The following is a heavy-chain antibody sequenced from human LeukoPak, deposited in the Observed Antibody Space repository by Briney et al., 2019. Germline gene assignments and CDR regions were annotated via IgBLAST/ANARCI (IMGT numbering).Heavy chain of an antibody. V-gene: IGHV3-23*01. CDR3: AKDFLLRMAVAIDY. CDR2: ISGSGATT. Sequence: GGSLRLSCAASGFAFSSYAMRWVRQAPGKGLDWVSTISGSGATTSYADSVKDRFTISRDNSKNTLYLQMNSLRAEDTAVYYCAKDFLLRMAVAIDYWGQGTLVTVSS. D-gene: IGHD6-19*01. J-gene: IGHJ4*02. CDR1: GFAFSSYA.